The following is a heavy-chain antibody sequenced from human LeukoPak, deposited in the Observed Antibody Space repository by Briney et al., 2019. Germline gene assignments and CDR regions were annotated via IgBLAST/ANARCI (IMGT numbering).Heavy chain of an antibody. V-gene: IGHV4-4*07. J-gene: IGHJ4*02. CDR1: GGSISTYY. D-gene: IGHD2-2*02. CDR3: ARIMVVPAAISHFDY. CDR2: IYTGGST. Sequence: SETLSLTCTVSGGSISTYYWTWIRQPAGKGLGWIGRIYTGGSTNYNPSLKSRVTMSIDTSKSQFPLKFTSVTAADTAVYYCARIMVVPAAISHFDYWGQGILVTVSS.